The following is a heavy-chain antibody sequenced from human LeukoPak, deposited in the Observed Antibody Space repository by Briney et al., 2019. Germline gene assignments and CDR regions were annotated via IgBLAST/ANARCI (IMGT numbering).Heavy chain of an antibody. CDR2: INHSGST. CDR3: ARTTKYQFKWAGFDP. CDR1: GGSISGYY. J-gene: IGHJ5*02. D-gene: IGHD2-2*01. Sequence: SETLSLTCAVYGGSISGYYWSWIRQPPGKGLEWIGEINHSGSTNYNPSLKSRVTISVDTSKNQFSLKLSSVTAADTAVYYCARTTKYQFKWAGFDPWGQGTLVTVSS. V-gene: IGHV4-34*01.